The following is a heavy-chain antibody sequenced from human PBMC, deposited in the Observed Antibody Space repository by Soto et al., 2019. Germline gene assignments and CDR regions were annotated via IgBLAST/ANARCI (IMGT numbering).Heavy chain of an antibody. CDR2: ISASGGLK. Sequence: EVQLSESGGGLRQPGGSLRLSCAASGFTFTNYAMTWVRQTPGKGLEWVSGISASGGLKYYADSVQGRFTVSRGNSKNILYLQMDNLRDEDTALYYCAREVGAPSGWLDPWGQGTQVTVSS. CDR3: AREVGAPSGWLDP. J-gene: IGHJ5*02. CDR1: GFTFTNYA. V-gene: IGHV3-23*01. D-gene: IGHD1-26*01.